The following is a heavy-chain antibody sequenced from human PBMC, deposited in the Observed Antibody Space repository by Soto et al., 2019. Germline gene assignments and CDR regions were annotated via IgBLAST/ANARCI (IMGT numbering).Heavy chain of an antibody. J-gene: IGHJ6*02. CDR3: ASQPSVGIFGLDLDV. CDR1: GFTFSSYG. Sequence: GGSLRLSCAASGFTFSSYGMHWVRQAPGKGLEWVAVIWYDGSNKYYADSVKGRFTISRDNSKNTLYLQMNSLRAEDTAVYYCASQPSVGIFGLDLDVWGQGTTVTVSS. D-gene: IGHD3-3*01. CDR2: IWYDGSNK. V-gene: IGHV3-33*01.